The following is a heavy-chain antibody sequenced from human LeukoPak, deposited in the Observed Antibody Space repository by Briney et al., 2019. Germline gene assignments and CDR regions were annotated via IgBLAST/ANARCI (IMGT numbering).Heavy chain of an antibody. V-gene: IGHV3-30*19. D-gene: IGHD5-18*01. J-gene: IGHJ4*02. CDR1: GFSFDTYA. CDR2: ISYDGSNK. Sequence: PGRSLRLSRAASGFSFDTYAMHWVRQAPGKGLEWVAVISYDGSNKYYADSVKGRFTISRDNSKNTLYLQMNSLRAEDTAVYYCARDGARQLWLYYFDYWGQGTLVTVSS. CDR3: ARDGARQLWLYYFDY.